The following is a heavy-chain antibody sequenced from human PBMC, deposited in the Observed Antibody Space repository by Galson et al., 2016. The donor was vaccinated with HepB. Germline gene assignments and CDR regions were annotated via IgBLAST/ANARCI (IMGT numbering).Heavy chain of an antibody. CDR1: GFTFNDYG. CDR2: ISRSGDSR. Sequence: SLRLSCAASGFTFNDYGMTWVRQAPGTGLEVVSSISRSGDSRDYAHPVKGRFTISRDNSKNTLSLQMNSLRVEDTAVYYCVQGSTAPAVWGKGTTVTVSS. V-gene: IGHV3-23*01. CDR3: VQGSTAPAV. J-gene: IGHJ6*04. D-gene: IGHD1-26*01.